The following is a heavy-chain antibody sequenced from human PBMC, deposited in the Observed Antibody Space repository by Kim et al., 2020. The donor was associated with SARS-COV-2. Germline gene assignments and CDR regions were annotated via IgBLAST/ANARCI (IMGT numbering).Heavy chain of an antibody. CDR3: ARAHTGAMDV. D-gene: IGHD4-17*01. J-gene: IGHJ6*02. V-gene: IGHV1-46*01. CDR2: ST. Sequence: STTYDQKFQGRVTMTSDTPTSTVYMELSSLTSEDTAMYYCARAHTGAMDVWGQGTTVTVSS.